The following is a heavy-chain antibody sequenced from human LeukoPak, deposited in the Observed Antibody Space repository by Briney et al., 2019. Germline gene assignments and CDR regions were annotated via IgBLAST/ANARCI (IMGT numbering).Heavy chain of an antibody. CDR1: GFTFDDYG. Sequence: GGSLRLPCAASGFTFDDYGMSWVRQAPGKGLEWVSGINWNGGSTGYADSVKGRFTISRDNAKNSLYLQMNSLRAEDTALYYCTRGENINVQYFQHWGQGTLVTVSS. J-gene: IGHJ1*01. D-gene: IGHD2-8*01. CDR3: TRGENINVQYFQH. CDR2: INWNGGST. V-gene: IGHV3-20*04.